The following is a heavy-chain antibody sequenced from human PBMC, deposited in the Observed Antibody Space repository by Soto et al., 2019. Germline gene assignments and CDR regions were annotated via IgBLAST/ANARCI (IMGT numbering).Heavy chain of an antibody. CDR1: GGSISSSIYY. CDR3: ARQXVTXXXPXXYFDY. CDR2: IFYSGST. D-gene: IGHD2-21*02. V-gene: IGHV4-39*01. Sequence: QLQLQESGPGLVKPSETLSLTCTVSGGSISSSIYYGGWIRQPPGKGLEWIGSIFYSGSTYYNPSLKSRVTISVDTSKNQFSLKLYSVTAADTAMXYCARQXVTXXXPXXYFDYWGQGILVTVSS. J-gene: IGHJ4*02.